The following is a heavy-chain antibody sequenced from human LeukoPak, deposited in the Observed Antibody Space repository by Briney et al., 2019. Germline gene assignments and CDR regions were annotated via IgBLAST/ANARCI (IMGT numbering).Heavy chain of an antibody. CDR1: GVSITSNY. D-gene: IGHD3-3*01. V-gene: IGHV4-59*12. Sequence: SETLSLTCTVSGVSITSNYWSWIRQPPGKGLESIGSMYYSGSNNYNPSLQSRVTISVDTSKNQFSLKLSSVTAADTAVYYCARLGRRFLEWLDSDYWGQGTLVTVSS. J-gene: IGHJ4*02. CDR2: MYYSGSN. CDR3: ARLGRRFLEWLDSDY.